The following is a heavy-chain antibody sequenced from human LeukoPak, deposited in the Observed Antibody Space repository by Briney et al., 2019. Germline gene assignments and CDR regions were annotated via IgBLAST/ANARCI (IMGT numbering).Heavy chain of an antibody. CDR2: IKSKTDGGTT. J-gene: IGHJ4*02. CDR3: ARGAIFVGGVGAQDY. Sequence: GGSLRLSCAASGFTFSNAWMNWVRQAPGKGLEWVGRIKSKTDGGTTDYAAPVKGRFTISRDDSKNTLYLRMNSLKTEDTAVYYCARGAIFVGGVGAQDYWGQGTLVTVSS. CDR1: GFTFSNAW. V-gene: IGHV3-15*07. D-gene: IGHD1-26*01.